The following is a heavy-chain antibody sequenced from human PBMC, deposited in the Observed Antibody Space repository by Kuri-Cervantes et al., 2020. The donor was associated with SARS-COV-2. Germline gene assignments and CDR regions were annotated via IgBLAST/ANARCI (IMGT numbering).Heavy chain of an antibody. V-gene: IGHV1-58*01. CDR3: AADPKIGPFYDCYGMDV. CDR2: IVVGSGDT. CDR1: GFTFRSSA. J-gene: IGHJ6*02. D-gene: IGHD3-22*01. Sequence: SVKVSCKASGFTFRSSAVQWVRQARGQHLEWMGRIVVGSGDTNYAQEFHERVTITRDVSISTAYMELSSLRSEDTAVYYCAADPKIGPFYDCYGMDVWGQGTTVTVSS.